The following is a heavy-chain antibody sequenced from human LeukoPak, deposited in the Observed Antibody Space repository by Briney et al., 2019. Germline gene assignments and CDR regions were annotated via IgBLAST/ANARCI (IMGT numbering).Heavy chain of an antibody. Sequence: WETLSLTCTASGGSINNYYWSWIRQPPGQGLEWIGYIYYTGSTNYSPSLEIRVTISSDTTKIHFSLNLRSVTAADTAVYFCARHQGHDLNYKSGYYSCDYWGEGTLVTVSS. D-gene: IGHD3-3*01. CDR2: IYYTGST. J-gene: IGHJ4*02. CDR1: GGSINNYY. CDR3: ARHQGHDLNYKSGYYSCDY. V-gene: IGHV4-59*08.